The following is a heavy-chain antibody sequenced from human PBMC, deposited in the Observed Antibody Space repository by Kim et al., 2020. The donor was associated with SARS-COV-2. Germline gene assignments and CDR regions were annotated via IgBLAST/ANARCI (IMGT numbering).Heavy chain of an antibody. D-gene: IGHD1-26*01. Sequence: GGSLRLSCAASGFTFSSYWMHWVRQAPGKGLVWVSRINSDGGTTSYADSVKGRFTISRDNAKSTLYLQMNSLRAEDTAVYYCASRRYTGTSYYFDYWGQGTLVTVSS. V-gene: IGHV3-74*01. CDR1: GFTFSSYW. J-gene: IGHJ4*02. CDR2: INSDGGTT. CDR3: ASRRYTGTSYYFDY.